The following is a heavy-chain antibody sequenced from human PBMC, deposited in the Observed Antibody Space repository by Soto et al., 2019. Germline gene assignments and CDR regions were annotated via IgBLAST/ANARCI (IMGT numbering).Heavy chain of an antibody. CDR1: GYTFTTSG. CDR2: ISTYNGDT. Sequence: QVRPVQSGPEVRKPGASVKVSCEASGYTFTTSGISWVRQVPGQGLEWMGWISTYNGDTNSAQNFQGRVLMTADTSTGTAYMELMSLKSDDTAVYYCARQGSWPYYYYGLDVWGQGTIVTVSS. D-gene: IGHD1-26*01. J-gene: IGHJ6*02. CDR3: ARQGSWPYYYYGLDV. V-gene: IGHV1-18*01.